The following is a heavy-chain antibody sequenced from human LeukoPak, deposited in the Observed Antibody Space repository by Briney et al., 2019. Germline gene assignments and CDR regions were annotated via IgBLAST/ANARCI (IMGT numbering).Heavy chain of an antibody. CDR1: GFTFSSYG. D-gene: IGHD5-18*01. CDR3: ARGPDRPGAAIQLWSYYFDY. J-gene: IGHJ4*02. V-gene: IGHV3-33*01. CDR2: IWYDGSNK. Sequence: PGRSLRLSCAASGFTFSSYGMHWVRQAPGKGLEWVAVIWYDGSNKYYADSVKGRFTISRDNSKNTLYLQMNSLRDEDTAVYYCARGPDRPGAAIQLWSYYFDYWGQGTLVTVSS.